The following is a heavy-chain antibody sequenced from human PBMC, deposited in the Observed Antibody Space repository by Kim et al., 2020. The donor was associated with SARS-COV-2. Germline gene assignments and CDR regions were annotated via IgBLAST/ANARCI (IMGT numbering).Heavy chain of an antibody. J-gene: IGHJ6*03. Sequence: SVKVSCKASGGTFSSYAISWVRQAPGQGLEWMGRIIPILGIANYAQKFQGRVTITADKSTSTAYMELSSLRSEDTAVYYCARSSCSSTSCYYYYYMDVWGKGATVTVSS. D-gene: IGHD2-2*01. CDR3: ARSSCSSTSCYYYYYMDV. CDR1: GGTFSSYA. V-gene: IGHV1-69*04. CDR2: IIPILGIA.